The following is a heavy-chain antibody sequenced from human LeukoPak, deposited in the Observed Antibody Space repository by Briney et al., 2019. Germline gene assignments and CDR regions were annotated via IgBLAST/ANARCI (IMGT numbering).Heavy chain of an antibody. CDR2: AYTGGST. CDR3: GRDTGMGCRPT. CDR1: GVSVSNSY. J-gene: IGHJ5*02. D-gene: IGHD2-8*02. V-gene: IGHV4-4*07. Sequence: SETLSLTCAVSGVSVSNSYWSWIRLPAGKGLEWIGRAYTGGSTNYNPSLKRRVTMSVDTSKNEFSLKLSSVSAADTAVYYCGRDTGMGCRPTWGPGTQVIVSS.